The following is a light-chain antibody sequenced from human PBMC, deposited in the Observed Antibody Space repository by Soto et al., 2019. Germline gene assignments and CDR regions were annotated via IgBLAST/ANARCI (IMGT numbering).Light chain of an antibody. Sequence: DVVMTQSPLSLPVTLGQPASISCRSSQSLVYSDGITYLNWFQQRPGQSPRRLIYSISNRDSGVPARFSGSGSGTDFTLNISRVEAEDVGLYYCMQGTHWPYTFGQGTKLEIK. CDR1: QSLVYSDGITY. V-gene: IGKV2-30*01. CDR3: MQGTHWPYT. CDR2: SIS. J-gene: IGKJ2*01.